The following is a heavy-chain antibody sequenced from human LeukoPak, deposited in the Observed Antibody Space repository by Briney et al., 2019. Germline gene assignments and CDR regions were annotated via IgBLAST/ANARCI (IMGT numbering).Heavy chain of an antibody. D-gene: IGHD6-19*01. Sequence: NPSETLSLTCTVSGGSVSSGSYYWSWIRQPAGKGLEWIGRIYTTGSTSYNPSLKSRVTMSLDTSRNHFSLKLNSVTAADTAAYYCARTSDYSSGWFWWFDPWGQGTLVTVSS. CDR1: GGSVSSGSYY. J-gene: IGHJ5*02. CDR3: ARTSDYSSGWFWWFDP. CDR2: IYTTGST. V-gene: IGHV4-61*02.